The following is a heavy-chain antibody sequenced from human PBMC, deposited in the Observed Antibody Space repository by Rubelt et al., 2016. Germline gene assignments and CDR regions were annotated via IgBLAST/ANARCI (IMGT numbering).Heavy chain of an antibody. CDR2: IIPIFGTA. Sequence: MGGIIPIFGTANYAQKFQGRVTITADKSTSTAYMELSSLRSEDTAVYYCARVIPPYDSSGYQTTYYYYGMDVWGQGTTVTVSS. J-gene: IGHJ6*02. D-gene: IGHD3-22*01. V-gene: IGHV1-69*06. CDR3: ARVIPPYDSSGYQTTYYYYGMDV.